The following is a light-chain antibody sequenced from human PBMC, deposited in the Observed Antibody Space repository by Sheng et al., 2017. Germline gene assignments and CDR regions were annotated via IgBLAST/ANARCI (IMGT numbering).Light chain of an antibody. CDR3: QHYEYYQYSVWT. J-gene: IGKJ1*01. CDR1: QSVSSGY. CDR2: GAS. Sequence: EIVLTQSPATLSLSPGERATLSCRASQSVSSGYLAWYQQKPGRAPRLLIYGASSRATGIPDRFSGTGSGTDFTLTISRLEPEDFAVYYCQHYEYYQYSVWTFGQGTKVEIK. V-gene: IGKV3-20*01.